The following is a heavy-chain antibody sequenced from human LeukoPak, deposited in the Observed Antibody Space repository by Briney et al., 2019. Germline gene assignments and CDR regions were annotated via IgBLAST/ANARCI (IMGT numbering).Heavy chain of an antibody. V-gene: IGHV4-39*01. CDR3: ARLAYYDFWSGYVAFDI. CDR1: GGSISSSSYY. D-gene: IGHD3-3*01. CDR2: IYYSGST. J-gene: IGHJ3*02. Sequence: PSETLSLTCTVSGGSISSSSYYWGWIRQPPGKGLEWIGSIYYSGSTYYNPSLKSRVTISVDTSKNQFSLKLSSVTAADTAVYYCARLAYYDFWSGYVAFDIWGQGTMVTVSS.